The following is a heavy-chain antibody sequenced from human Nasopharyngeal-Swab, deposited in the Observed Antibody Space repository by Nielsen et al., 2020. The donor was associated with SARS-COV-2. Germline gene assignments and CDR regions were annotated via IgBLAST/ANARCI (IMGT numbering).Heavy chain of an antibody. D-gene: IGHD1-26*01. J-gene: IGHJ2*01. V-gene: IGHV4-34*01. CDR1: SGSFSGHY. CDR3: ARRNRLASPGAHFDL. CDR2: ITHSGGT. Sequence: SETLSLTCAVYSGSFSGHYWTWIRQPPGKGVEWIGEITHSGGTNYKSSLKSRVTILVDASKSQFSLKLTSVTAADTAVYYCARRNRLASPGAHFDLWGRGTLVTVSS.